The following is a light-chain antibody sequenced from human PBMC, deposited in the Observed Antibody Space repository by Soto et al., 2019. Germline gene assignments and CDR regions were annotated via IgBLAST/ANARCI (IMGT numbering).Light chain of an antibody. CDR2: SNN. J-gene: IGLJ2*01. V-gene: IGLV1-44*01. Sequence: QSVLTQPPSASRTPGQRVTISCSGSSSNIGSNTVNWYQQLPGTAPKLLIYSNNQRPSGVPDRFSGSKSGTSASLAISGLQSEDEADYYCAAWDDSLNGPVFGGGTKLTV. CDR3: AAWDDSLNGPV. CDR1: SSNIGSNT.